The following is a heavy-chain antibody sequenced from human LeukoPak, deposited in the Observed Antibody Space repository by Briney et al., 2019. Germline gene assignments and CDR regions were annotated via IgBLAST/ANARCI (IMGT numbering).Heavy chain of an antibody. Sequence: ASVTLTCKASGYTFTTSYINWVRQAPGQGLEWMGWVSAYNGKTSYAQRFQGRVTMTTDSSTSTAYMDLASLRSDDTAVYYCARGGTFYPSIDYWGQGTLGTVSS. CDR2: VSAYNGKT. CDR1: GYTFTTSY. J-gene: IGHJ4*02. V-gene: IGHV1-18*01. CDR3: ARGGTFYPSIDY. D-gene: IGHD1-26*01.